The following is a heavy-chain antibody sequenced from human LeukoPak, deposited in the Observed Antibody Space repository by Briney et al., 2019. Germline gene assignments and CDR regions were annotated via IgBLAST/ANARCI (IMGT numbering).Heavy chain of an antibody. V-gene: IGHV1-2*02. D-gene: IGHD3-3*01. J-gene: IGHJ4*02. CDR2: INPNSGGT. CDR3: ARVSGGSDFWSGYDY. Sequence: GASVKVSCKASGYTFTDYYLHWVRHAPGQGLEWMGWINPNSGGTNYAQKFQGRVTMTRDTSISTAYMELSRLRSDDTAVYYCARVSGGSDFWSGYDYWGQGTLVTVSS. CDR1: GYTFTDYY.